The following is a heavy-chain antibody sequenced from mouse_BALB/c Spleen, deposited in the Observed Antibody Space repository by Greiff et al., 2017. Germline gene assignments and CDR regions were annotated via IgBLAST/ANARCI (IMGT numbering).Heavy chain of an antibody. Sequence: QVQLQQSGAELMKPGASVKISCKATGYTFSSYWIEWVKQRPGHGLEWIGEILPGSGSTNYNEKFKGKATFTADTSSNTAYMQLSSLTSEDSAVYYCARGGGTYAMDYWGQGTSVTVSS. V-gene: IGHV1-9*01. CDR2: ILPGSGST. CDR1: GYTFSSYW. D-gene: IGHD1-1*02. CDR3: ARGGGTYAMDY. J-gene: IGHJ4*01.